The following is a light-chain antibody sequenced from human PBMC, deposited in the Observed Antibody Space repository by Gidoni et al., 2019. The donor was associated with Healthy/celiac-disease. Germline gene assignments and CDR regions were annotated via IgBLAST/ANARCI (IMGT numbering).Light chain of an antibody. CDR2: DAS. J-gene: IGKJ4*01. CDR1: QSVSSY. V-gene: IGKV3-11*01. CDR3: QHRSNWPPF. Sequence: EIVLTQSPATLSLSPGERATLSCRASQSVSSYLAWYQQKPGQAPRLLIYDASNRATGVPARFSGSGSGTDFTLTISSLEPEDFAFYYCQHRSNWPPFFGGGTKVEI.